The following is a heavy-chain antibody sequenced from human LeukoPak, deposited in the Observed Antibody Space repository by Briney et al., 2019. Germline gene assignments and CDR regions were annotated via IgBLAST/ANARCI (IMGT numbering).Heavy chain of an antibody. CDR2: IYYSGST. J-gene: IGHJ4*02. CDR1: GGSISSYY. D-gene: IGHD3-16*02. Sequence: SETLSLTCTVSGGSISSYYWSWIRLPPGKGLEWIGYIYYSGSTNYNPSLKSRVTISVDTSKNQFSLKLSSVTAADTAVYYCARASHVWGSYRTFDYWGQGTLVTVSS. V-gene: IGHV4-59*01. CDR3: ARASHVWGSYRTFDY.